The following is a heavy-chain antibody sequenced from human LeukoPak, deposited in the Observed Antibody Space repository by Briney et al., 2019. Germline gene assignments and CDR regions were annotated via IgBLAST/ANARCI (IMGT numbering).Heavy chain of an antibody. CDR3: ARREYYYDSSGYPYPAHLNY. V-gene: IGHV5-51*01. D-gene: IGHD3-22*01. J-gene: IGHJ4*02. CDR2: IYPGDPDT. Sequence: GESLKISCKGSGYSFTSYWIGWVRQMPGKGLEWMGIIYPGDPDTRYSPSFQGQVTISADKSISTAYLQWSSLKASDTAMYYCARREYYYDSSGYPYPAHLNYWGQGTLVTVSS. CDR1: GYSFTSYW.